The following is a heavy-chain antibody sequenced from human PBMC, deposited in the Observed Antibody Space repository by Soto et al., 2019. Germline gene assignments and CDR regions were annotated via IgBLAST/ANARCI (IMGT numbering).Heavy chain of an antibody. CDR3: ARDSSGRHDY. CDR2: IYQSGTT. Sequence: SETLSLTCSVSCGSVRSGSYYWTWIRQPPGKGLEWIGYIYQSGTTNYNASLKSRVTISIDTSKNQFFLKLNSVTAADTAVYYCARDSSGRHDYWGQGTLVTVSS. V-gene: IGHV4-61*01. D-gene: IGHD3-22*01. J-gene: IGHJ4*02. CDR1: CGSVRSGSYY.